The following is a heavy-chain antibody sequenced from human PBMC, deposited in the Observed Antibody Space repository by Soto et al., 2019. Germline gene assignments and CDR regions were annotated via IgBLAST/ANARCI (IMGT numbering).Heavy chain of an antibody. J-gene: IGHJ6*02. Sequence: SETLSLTCTVSGGSISSYYWSWIRQPPGKGLEWIGYIYYSGSTNYNPSLKSRVTISVDTSKNQFSLKLSSVTAADTAVYYCARGGMVATTYYYYYYGMDVWGQGTTVTVSS. CDR3: ARGGMVATTYYYYYYGMDV. CDR2: IYYSGST. CDR1: GGSISSYY. D-gene: IGHD5-12*01. V-gene: IGHV4-59*01.